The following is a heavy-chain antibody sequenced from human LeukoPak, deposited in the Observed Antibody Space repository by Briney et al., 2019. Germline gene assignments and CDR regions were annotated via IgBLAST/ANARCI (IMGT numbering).Heavy chain of an antibody. D-gene: IGHD6-19*01. J-gene: IGHJ4*02. CDR3: ARSSGWFDY. V-gene: IGHV6-1*01. Sequence: SQTFSLTCAISGDSVSSNGAAWNWIRQSPSRGLEWLGRTYYRSKWYNEYAVSVKSRITIKPDTSKNQISLQLNSLTPGDTGVYYCARSSGWFDYWGQGSLVTVSS. CDR2: TYYRSKWYN. CDR1: GDSVSSNGAA.